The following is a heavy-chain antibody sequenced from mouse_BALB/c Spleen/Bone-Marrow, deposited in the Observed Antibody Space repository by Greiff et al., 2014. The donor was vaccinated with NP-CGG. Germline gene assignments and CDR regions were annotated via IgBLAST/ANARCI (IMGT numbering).Heavy chain of an antibody. CDR2: IWTGGGT. CDR1: GFSLTNFD. CDR3: VREGDYGNFAY. Sequence: QVQLKQSRPGLVAPSQSLSITCTVSGFSLTNFDVSWIRQPPEKGLERLGVIWTGGGTNYNSAFMSRLSISKDNSKSQVFLKMNSLQTDDTAIYYCVREGDYGNFAYWGQGTLVTVSA. J-gene: IGHJ3*01. D-gene: IGHD2-1*01. V-gene: IGHV2-9-2*01.